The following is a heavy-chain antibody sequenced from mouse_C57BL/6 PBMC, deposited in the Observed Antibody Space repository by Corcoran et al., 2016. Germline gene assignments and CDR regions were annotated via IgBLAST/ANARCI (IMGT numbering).Heavy chain of an antibody. V-gene: IGHV1-18*01. J-gene: IGHJ3*01. CDR3: ARRDYDYGWFAY. Sequence: EVQLQQSGPELVKPGASVKIPCKASGYTFTDYNMDWVKQSHGKSLEWIGDINPNNGGTIYNQKFKGKATFTVDKSSSTAYMELRSLTSEDTAVYYCARRDYDYGWFAYWGQGTLVTVSA. CDR2: INPNNGGT. CDR1: GYTFTDYN. D-gene: IGHD2-4*01.